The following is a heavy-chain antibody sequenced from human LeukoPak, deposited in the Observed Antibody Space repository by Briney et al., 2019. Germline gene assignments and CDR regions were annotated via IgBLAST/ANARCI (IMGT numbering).Heavy chain of an antibody. D-gene: IGHD3-22*01. CDR2: IYYGGNT. Sequence: SETLSLTCTVSGGSIGTYYWSWIRQTPGKGLEWIGYIYYGGNTNYNPSLQSRVTMSLETSENQFSLNLSSVTAADTAVYYCARAIVVITTGAGWFDPWGQGTLVTVSS. CDR1: GGSIGTYY. CDR3: ARAIVVITTGAGWFDP. V-gene: IGHV4-59*01. J-gene: IGHJ5*02.